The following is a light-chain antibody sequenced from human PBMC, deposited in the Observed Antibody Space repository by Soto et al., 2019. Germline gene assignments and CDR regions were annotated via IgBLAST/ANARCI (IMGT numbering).Light chain of an antibody. J-gene: IGKJ1*01. CDR1: QGVFSS. V-gene: IGKV3-15*01. CDR3: QQYHNWPA. Sequence: EIVMTQSPATLSVSPGERATLSCRASQGVFSSLAWYQQKPGQAPRLLIYGAATRATGIPARFSGSGSGTEFTLTISSLQSEDFAVYYCQQYHNWPAFGQGTKVDI. CDR2: GAA.